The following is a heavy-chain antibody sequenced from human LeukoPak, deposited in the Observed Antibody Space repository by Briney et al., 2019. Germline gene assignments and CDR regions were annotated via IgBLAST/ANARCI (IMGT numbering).Heavy chain of an antibody. D-gene: IGHD3-3*01. V-gene: IGHV3-11*04. CDR2: ISSSGRTI. CDR3: ARWRGGMGLLNPPYFDY. J-gene: IGHJ4*02. Sequence: GGSLRLSCAASGFTFSDYYMSWIRQAPGKGLEWLSCISSSGRTIYYADSVKGRFTISRDNAKNSLYLQMSSLRVEDTAVYYCARWRGGMGLLNPPYFDYWGLGTLVTVSS. CDR1: GFTFSDYY.